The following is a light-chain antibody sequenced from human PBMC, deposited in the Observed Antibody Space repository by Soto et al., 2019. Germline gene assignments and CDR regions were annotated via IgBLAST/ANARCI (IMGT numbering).Light chain of an antibody. CDR1: SSDVGGYNL. CDR3: CSYAGSSSWV. J-gene: IGLJ3*02. CDR2: EGS. V-gene: IGLV2-23*01. Sequence: QSALTQPASVSGSPGQSITISCTGTSSDVGGYNLVSWYQHHPGKAPKLIIYEGSKRPSGVSNRFSGSKSGNTASLTISGLQAEDEADYYCCSYAGSSSWVFGGGTQLTVL.